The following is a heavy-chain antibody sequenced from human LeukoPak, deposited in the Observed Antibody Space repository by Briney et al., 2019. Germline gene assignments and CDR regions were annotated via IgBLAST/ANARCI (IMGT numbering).Heavy chain of an antibody. CDR1: GFTFSTYD. Sequence: GRSLRLSCAASGFTFSTYDMHWVRQAPGKGLEWVAVIWYDGSIKYYADSVKGRFTISRDNSKNTLSLQMNSLRAEDTAVYYCVRDIHIRDWGQGTLVTVSS. CDR3: VRDIHIRD. CDR2: IWYDGSIK. V-gene: IGHV3-33*01. J-gene: IGHJ4*02.